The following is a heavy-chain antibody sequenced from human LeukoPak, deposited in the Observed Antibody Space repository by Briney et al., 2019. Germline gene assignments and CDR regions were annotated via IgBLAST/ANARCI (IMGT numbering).Heavy chain of an antibody. CDR3: ARDPDQWELPADY. D-gene: IGHD1-26*01. Sequence: PGGSLRLSCAASGFTFSSYWMSWVRQAPGKGLEWVANIKQDGSEKNYVDSVKGRFTISRDNAKNSLFLQMNSLRAEDTAVYYCARDPDQWELPADYWGQGTLVTVSS. CDR1: GFTFSSYW. V-gene: IGHV3-7*01. CDR2: IKQDGSEK. J-gene: IGHJ4*02.